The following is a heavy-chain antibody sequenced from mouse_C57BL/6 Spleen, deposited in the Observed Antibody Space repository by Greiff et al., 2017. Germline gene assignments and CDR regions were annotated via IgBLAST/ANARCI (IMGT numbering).Heavy chain of an antibody. Sequence: VSGPGLVKPSQSLSLTCSVTGYSITSGYYWNWIRQFPGNKLEWMGYISYDGSNNYNPSLKNRISITRDTAKNQFFLKLNSVTTEDTATYYCARDGSSPYWYFDVWGTGTTVTVSS. CDR2: ISYDGSN. D-gene: IGHD1-1*01. J-gene: IGHJ1*03. CDR3: ARDGSSPYWYFDV. CDR1: GYSITSGYY. V-gene: IGHV3-6*01.